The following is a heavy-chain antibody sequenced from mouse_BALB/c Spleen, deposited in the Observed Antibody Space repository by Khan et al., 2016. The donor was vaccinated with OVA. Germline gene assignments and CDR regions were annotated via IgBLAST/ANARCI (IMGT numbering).Heavy chain of an antibody. Sequence: VQLQQSGAELAKPGASVKMSCTASGYTFTTYWMHWVKQRPGQGLEWIGYINPSTGYIEYNQKFKDKATLTTDVSSSTAYMKRKSRTSDVSAVDYCARRGVKGSCAYWGQGTFDTVSA. CDR3: ARRGVKGSCAY. CDR2: INPSTGYI. D-gene: IGHD1-1*02. CDR1: GYTFTTYW. J-gene: IGHJ3*01. V-gene: IGHV1-7*01.